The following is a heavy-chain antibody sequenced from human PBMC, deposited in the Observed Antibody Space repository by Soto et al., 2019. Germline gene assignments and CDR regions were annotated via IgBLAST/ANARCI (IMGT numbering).Heavy chain of an antibody. Sequence: GGSLRPSCAASGFTFSSYWMHWVRQAPGKGLVWVSRINSDGSSTSYADSVKGRFTISRDNAKNTLYLQMNSLRAEDTAVYYCARELRGVVVPAARVHWFDPWGQGTLVTVST. V-gene: IGHV3-74*01. CDR1: GFTFSSYW. CDR3: ARELRGVVVPAARVHWFDP. D-gene: IGHD2-2*01. J-gene: IGHJ5*02. CDR2: INSDGSST.